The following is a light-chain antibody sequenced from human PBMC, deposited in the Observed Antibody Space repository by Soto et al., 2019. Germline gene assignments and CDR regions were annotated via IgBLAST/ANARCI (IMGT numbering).Light chain of an antibody. CDR1: SSDVGGYNY. CDR3: CSYAGIYTYYV. J-gene: IGLJ1*01. CDR2: DVN. V-gene: IGLV2-11*01. Sequence: QSALTQPRSVSGSPGQAFTISCAGTSSDVGGYNYVSWYQQHPGKAPRLMIYDVNERPSGVPDRFSGSKSGNTASLTISGLQAEDEADYYCCSYAGIYTYYVFGTGTKLTVL.